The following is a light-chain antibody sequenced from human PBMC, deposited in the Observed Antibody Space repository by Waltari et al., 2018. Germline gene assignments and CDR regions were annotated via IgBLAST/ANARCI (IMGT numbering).Light chain of an antibody. CDR1: SSDVGGSKY. CDR3: CSYAGSRWV. V-gene: IGLV2-11*01. J-gene: IGLJ3*02. Sequence: QSALTQPRSVSGSPGQSVTIPCTGTSSDVGGSKYVSWYQQHPGKAPKLMIFDVRKRPSGVPDRFSGSKSGSTASLTISGLQAEDEADYYCCSYAGSRWVFGGGTKLTVL. CDR2: DVR.